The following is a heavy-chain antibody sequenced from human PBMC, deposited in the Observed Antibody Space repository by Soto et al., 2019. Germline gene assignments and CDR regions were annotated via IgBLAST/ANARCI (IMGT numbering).Heavy chain of an antibody. D-gene: IGHD5-12*01. V-gene: IGHV3-73*02. CDR1: GFTFSDSA. CDR3: TRATDTGGLNWFDP. Sequence: EVQLVESGGDLVQPGGSLKLSCAASGFTFSDSAVHWVRPASGQGLEWVGRIRTKSNSYATTYTASLKGRFTISRDDSKNTAYLQMNSLETEDTAVYYCTRATDTGGLNWFDPWGPGTLVTVSS. CDR2: IRTKSNSYAT. J-gene: IGHJ5*02.